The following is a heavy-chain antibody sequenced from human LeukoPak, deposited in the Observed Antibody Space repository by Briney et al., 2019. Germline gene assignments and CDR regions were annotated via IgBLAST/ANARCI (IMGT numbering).Heavy chain of an antibody. CDR2: ISYDGSNK. CDR1: GFTISSYA. Sequence: GGSLRLSCAASGFTISSYAMHWVRQAPGKGLEWVAVISYDGSNKYYADSVKGRFTISRDNSKNTLYLQMNSLRAEDTAVYYCARDRFYRDGYNWGAIDYWGQGTLVTVSS. V-gene: IGHV3-30*01. D-gene: IGHD5-24*01. CDR3: ARDRFYRDGYNWGAIDY. J-gene: IGHJ4*02.